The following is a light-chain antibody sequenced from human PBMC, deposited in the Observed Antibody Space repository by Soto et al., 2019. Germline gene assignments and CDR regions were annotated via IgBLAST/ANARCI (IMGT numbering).Light chain of an antibody. J-gene: IGKJ4*02. CDR3: QQYKNWPRT. V-gene: IGKV3-15*01. CDR2: GAS. Sequence: EIVLTQSPATLSVSPGYRFTLSCTASQSVDINLAWYQLRSGQAPRLLIYGASTRATDMPGRFSGSGSGTEFTLTISSLQSEDFAVYYCQQYKNWPRTFGRGTTVDIK. CDR1: QSVDIN.